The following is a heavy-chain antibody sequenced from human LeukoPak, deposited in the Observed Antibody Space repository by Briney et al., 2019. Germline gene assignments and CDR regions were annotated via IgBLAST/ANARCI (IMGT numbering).Heavy chain of an antibody. CDR1: GYTLTELS. D-gene: IGHD2-2*01. V-gene: IGHV1-24*01. CDR2: FDPEDGET. Sequence: ASVKVSCKVSGYTLTELSTHWVRQAPGEGLEWMGGFDPEDGETIYAQKFQGRVTMTEDTSTDTAYMELSSLRSEDTAVYYCATDLGCSSTSCSDYWGQGTLVTVSS. J-gene: IGHJ4*02. CDR3: ATDLGCSSTSCSDY.